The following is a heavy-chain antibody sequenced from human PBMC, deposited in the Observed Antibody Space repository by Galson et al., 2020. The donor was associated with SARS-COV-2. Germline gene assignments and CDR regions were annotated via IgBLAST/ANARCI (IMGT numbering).Heavy chain of an antibody. V-gene: IGHV2-5*02. J-gene: IGHJ4*02. CDR2: IYWDDDK. Sequence: KMSGPTLVKPTQTLTLTCTFSGFSLSSSGVGVGWIRQPPGKALEWLALIYWDDDKRYSPSLKSRLTITKDTSKNQVVLTMTNMDPVDTATYYCADRDSSSWQGAYLDYGGQGTLVTVSS. CDR3: ADRDSSSWQGAYLDY. D-gene: IGHD6-13*01. CDR1: GFSLSSSGVG.